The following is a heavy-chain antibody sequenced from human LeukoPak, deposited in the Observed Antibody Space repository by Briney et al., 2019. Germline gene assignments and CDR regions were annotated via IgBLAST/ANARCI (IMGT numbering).Heavy chain of an antibody. V-gene: IGHV4-59*01. Sequence: PSETLSLTCSVSGASIRSSYWSWIRQPPGKGVEWIGYIHYSGSTNYTPSLKSRVTMSIDTSKNQFSLKLSSVTAADTAVYYCVRGYYDSSGFSNTFDIWGQGTMLTVSS. CDR2: IHYSGST. CDR3: VRGYYDSSGFSNTFDI. J-gene: IGHJ3*02. D-gene: IGHD3-22*01. CDR1: GASIRSSY.